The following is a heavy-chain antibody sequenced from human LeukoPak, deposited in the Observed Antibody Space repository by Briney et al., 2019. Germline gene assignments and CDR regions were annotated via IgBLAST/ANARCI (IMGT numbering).Heavy chain of an antibody. D-gene: IGHD3-10*01. Sequence: GGSLRLSCAASGFNFSSYAMHWVRQGPGKGLEWVAVISYDGSQKYYVESAKGRFIISRDNSKYTLYLEMNSLRPEDTAVYYCASIRGSWGQGSLVTVSS. CDR3: ASIRGS. CDR1: GFNFSSYA. V-gene: IGHV3-30*04. CDR2: ISYDGSQK. J-gene: IGHJ5*02.